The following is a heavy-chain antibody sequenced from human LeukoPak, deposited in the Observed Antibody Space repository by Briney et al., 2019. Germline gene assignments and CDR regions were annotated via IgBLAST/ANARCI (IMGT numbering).Heavy chain of an antibody. D-gene: IGHD6-19*01. CDR2: ISSSSSYT. CDR1: GFTFSSYS. Sequence: GGSLRLSCAASGFTFSSYSMNWVRQAPGKGLEWVSSISSSSSYTYYADSVKGRFTISRDNAKNSLYLQMNSLRAEDTAVYYCARDSSIAVAGTGFDYWGQGTLVTVSS. J-gene: IGHJ4*02. CDR3: ARDSSIAVAGTGFDY. V-gene: IGHV3-21*01.